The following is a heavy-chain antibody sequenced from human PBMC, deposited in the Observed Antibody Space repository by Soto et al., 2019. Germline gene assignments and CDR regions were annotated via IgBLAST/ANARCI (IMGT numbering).Heavy chain of an antibody. CDR3: GTLHSSSWYTGYYFDS. CDR2: FSDGGSNT. D-gene: IGHD6-13*01. J-gene: IGHJ4*02. Sequence: GRSLRLSCAASGFSFSSYAMTWVRQAPGKGLECVSAFSDGGSNTYYTDSVKGRFTISRDNSKNTLFLQMNSLRAEDTAVYYCGTLHSSSWYTGYYFDSWGQGTLVTVSS. V-gene: IGHV3-23*01. CDR1: GFSFSSYA.